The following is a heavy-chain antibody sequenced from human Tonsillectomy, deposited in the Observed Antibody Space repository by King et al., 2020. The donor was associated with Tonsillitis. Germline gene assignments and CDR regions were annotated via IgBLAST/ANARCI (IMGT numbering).Heavy chain of an antibody. D-gene: IGHD3-22*01. Sequence: VQLQESGPGLVKPSETLSLTCTVSCASFSRNFCRWIRQPPGKGLDWIGYSSYSGSTHSNPSLNSRVTISVVTPKNQFSLKLTSVTAADTAVYYCARGVGITTPGWFDPWGQGTLVTVSS. CDR3: ARGVGITTPGWFDP. CDR1: CASFSRNF. V-gene: IGHV4-59*01. J-gene: IGHJ5*02. CDR2: SSYSGST.